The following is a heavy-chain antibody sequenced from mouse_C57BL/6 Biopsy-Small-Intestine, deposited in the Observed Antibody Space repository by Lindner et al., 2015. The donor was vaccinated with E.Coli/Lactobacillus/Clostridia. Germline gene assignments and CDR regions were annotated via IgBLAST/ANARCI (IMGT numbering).Heavy chain of an antibody. Sequence: VQLQESGPELVKPGASVKISCKASGYAFSSSWMNWVKQRPGKGLEWIGRIYPGDGDINYNGKFKGKATLTSDISSSTAYMQLSSLTSEDSAVYFCARQGFVYWGQGTLVTVSA. CDR1: GYAFSSSW. CDR2: IYPGDGDI. J-gene: IGHJ3*01. V-gene: IGHV1-82*01. CDR3: ARQGFVY.